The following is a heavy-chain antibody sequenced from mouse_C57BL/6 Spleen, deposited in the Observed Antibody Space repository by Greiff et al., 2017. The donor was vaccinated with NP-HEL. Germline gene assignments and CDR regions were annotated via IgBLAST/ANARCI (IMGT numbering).Heavy chain of an antibody. D-gene: IGHD2-4*01. V-gene: IGHV14-1*01. CDR1: GFNIKDYY. CDR3: TTDDYDGLSWFAY. J-gene: IGHJ3*01. CDR2: IDPEDGDT. Sequence: VQLQQSGAELVRPGASVKLSCTASGFNIKDYYMPWVKQRPEQGLEWIGRIDPEDGDTEYAPKFQGKATMTTDTSSNTAYLQLSSLTSEDTAVYSCTTDDYDGLSWFAYWGQGTLVTVSA.